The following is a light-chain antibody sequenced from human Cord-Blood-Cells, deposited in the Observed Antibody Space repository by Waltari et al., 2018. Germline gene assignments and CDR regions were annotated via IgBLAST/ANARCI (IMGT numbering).Light chain of an antibody. J-gene: IGLJ1*01. CDR3: QAWDSSTASYV. Sequence: SYELTQPPSVSVSPGQTASITCSGDQLGDKYACWYQQKPGQSPGLVIYQDSKRPSGIPERFSGSNSGNTATLTISGTQAMDEADYYCQAWDSSTASYVFGTGTKVTVL. CDR2: QDS. CDR1: QLGDKY. V-gene: IGLV3-1*01.